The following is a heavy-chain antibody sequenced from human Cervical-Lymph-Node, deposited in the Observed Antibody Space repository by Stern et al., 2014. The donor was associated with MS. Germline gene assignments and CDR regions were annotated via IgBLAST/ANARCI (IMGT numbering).Heavy chain of an antibody. Sequence: EVQLLESGAEVKKPGESLKISCTGSGYSFTSYYILWVRHVPGKGLEWMGIIQPGDSETRYSPSFQGQVTISADKSINTAYLQWRSLKASDTAMYYCARTRYSSSWYTFDPSGQGTLVTVSS. CDR2: IQPGDSET. J-gene: IGHJ5*02. CDR3: ARTRYSSSWYTFDP. V-gene: IGHV5-51*03. D-gene: IGHD6-13*01. CDR1: GYSFTSYY.